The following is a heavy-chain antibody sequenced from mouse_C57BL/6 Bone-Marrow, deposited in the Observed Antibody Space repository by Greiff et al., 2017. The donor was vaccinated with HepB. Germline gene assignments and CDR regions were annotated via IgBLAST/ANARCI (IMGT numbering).Heavy chain of an antibody. CDR2: ISDGGSYT. Sequence: EVQLVESGGGLVKPGGSLKLSCAASGFTFSSYAMSWVRQTPEKRLEWVATISDGGSYTYYPDNVKGRFTISRDNAKNNLYLQMSHLKSEDTAMYYCAREGGYLDYWGQGTTLTVSS. J-gene: IGHJ2*01. D-gene: IGHD1-1*02. CDR3: AREGGYLDY. V-gene: IGHV5-4*01. CDR1: GFTFSSYA.